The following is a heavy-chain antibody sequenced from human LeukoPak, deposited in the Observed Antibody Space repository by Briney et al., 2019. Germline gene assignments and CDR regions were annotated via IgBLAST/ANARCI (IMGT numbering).Heavy chain of an antibody. Sequence: GASVKVSCKASGGTFSSYAISWVRQAPGQGLEWMGGIIPIFGTANYAQKFQGRVTITADESTSTAYVELSSLRSEDTAVYYCARSWELLLYFDYWGQGTLVTVSS. D-gene: IGHD1-26*01. CDR1: GGTFSSYA. J-gene: IGHJ4*02. CDR3: ARSWELLLYFDY. V-gene: IGHV1-69*13. CDR2: IIPIFGTA.